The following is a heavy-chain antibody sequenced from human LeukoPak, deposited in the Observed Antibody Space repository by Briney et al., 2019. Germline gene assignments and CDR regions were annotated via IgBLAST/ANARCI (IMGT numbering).Heavy chain of an antibody. D-gene: IGHD6-6*01. J-gene: IGHJ2*01. CDR2: INPNSGGT. Sequence: ASVKVSCKASGYTFTDYYLHWVRQAPGQGLEWMGWINPNSGGTNYAQKFQGRVTMTRDTSISTAYMELSRLRSDDTAVYYCARVDLYSSSSWYFDLWGRGTLVTVSS. CDR1: GYTFTDYY. V-gene: IGHV1-2*02. CDR3: ARVDLYSSSSWYFDL.